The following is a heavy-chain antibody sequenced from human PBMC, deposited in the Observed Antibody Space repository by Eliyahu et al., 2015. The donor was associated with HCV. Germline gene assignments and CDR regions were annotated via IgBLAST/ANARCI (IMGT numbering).Heavy chain of an antibody. J-gene: IGHJ4*02. CDR2: IYYSGST. D-gene: IGHD5-12*01. CDR3: VRVDILATVSFDY. V-gene: IGHV4-39*07. Sequence: PQLQESGPGLVKPSETLSLTCTVSGDSIISSSYFWGWIRQPPGKGLEWIGNIYYSGSTKYNPSLKSRVTISVDTSKNQFSLKVNSVTATDTALYYCVRVDILATVSFDYWARESWSPSP. CDR1: GDSIISSSYF.